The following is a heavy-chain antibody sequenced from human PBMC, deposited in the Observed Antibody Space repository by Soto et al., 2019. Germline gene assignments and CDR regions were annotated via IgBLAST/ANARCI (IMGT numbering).Heavy chain of an antibody. V-gene: IGHV1-69*10. CDR2: IIPSFGIS. CDR3: AKGGGYDHYGAYFDY. J-gene: IGHJ4*02. Sequence: GASVKVSCKASGGTFSSHGIFWMRQAPGQGLEWMGGIIPSFGISNYAQRFQGRVTITADKSTSTAYMELSSLRSEDTAVYYCAKGGGYDHYGAYFDYWGQGTLVTVSS. CDR1: GGTFSSHG. D-gene: IGHD5-12*01.